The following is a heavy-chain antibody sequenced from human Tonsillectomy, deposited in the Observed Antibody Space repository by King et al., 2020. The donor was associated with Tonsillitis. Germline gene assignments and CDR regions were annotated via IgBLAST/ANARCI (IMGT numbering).Heavy chain of an antibody. J-gene: IGHJ3*02. CDR1: GGSISSYY. V-gene: IGHV4-59*01. Sequence: QLQESGPGLVKPSETLSLTCTVSGGSISSYYWSWIRQPPGKGLEWIGYIYYSGSTNYNPSLKSRVTIPVDTSKNQFSLKLSSVTAADTAVYYCAREYYDSSGYYEPDAFDIWGQGTMVTVSS. CDR2: IYYSGST. D-gene: IGHD3-22*01. CDR3: AREYYDSSGYYEPDAFDI.